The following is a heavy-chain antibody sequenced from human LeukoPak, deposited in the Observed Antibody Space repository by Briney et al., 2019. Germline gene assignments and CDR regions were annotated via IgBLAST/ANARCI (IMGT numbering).Heavy chain of an antibody. CDR2: INHSGRT. J-gene: IGHJ5*02. Sequence: SETLSLTCAVSGGSLSDYFWNWIRQPPGKGLEWIGEINHSGRTNYNPSLKSRVTMSLDTSKNQFSLNLSSVTAADTALYFCARSSGEELNWFGPWGQGTLVTVSS. V-gene: IGHV4-34*01. CDR3: ARSSGEELNWFGP. CDR1: GGSLSDYF. D-gene: IGHD4-17*01.